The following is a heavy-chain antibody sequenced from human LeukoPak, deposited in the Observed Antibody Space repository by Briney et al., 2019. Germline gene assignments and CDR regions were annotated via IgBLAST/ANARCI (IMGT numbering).Heavy chain of an antibody. CDR3: ASSTPLTRFDY. V-gene: IGHV3-48*03. CDR2: ISSSGSTI. D-gene: IGHD2-15*01. CDR1: GFTFSSYE. J-gene: IGHJ4*02. Sequence: PGGSLRLSCAASGFTFSSYEMNWVRQAPGKWLEWVSYISSSGSTIYYADSVKGRFTISRDNAKNSLYLQMNSLRAEDTAVYYCASSTPLTRFDYWGQGTLVTVSS.